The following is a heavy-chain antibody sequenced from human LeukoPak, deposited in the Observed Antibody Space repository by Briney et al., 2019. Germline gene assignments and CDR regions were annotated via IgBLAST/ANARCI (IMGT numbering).Heavy chain of an antibody. CDR3: ARDDAWGGFDY. J-gene: IGHJ4*02. D-gene: IGHD3-16*01. V-gene: IGHV3-7*01. CDR2: INQDGSEK. CDR1: GFTFSNYW. Sequence: GGSLRFSCAASGFTFSNYWMSWVRQAPGKGLEWVANINQDGSEKYYVDSVKGRFTISRDNAKNSLYLQMNSLRAEDTAVYYCARDDAWGGFDYWGQGTLVTVSS.